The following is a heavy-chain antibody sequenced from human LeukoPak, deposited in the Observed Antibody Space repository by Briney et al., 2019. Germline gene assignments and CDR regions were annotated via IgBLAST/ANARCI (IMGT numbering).Heavy chain of an antibody. CDR1: GGSFSGYY. V-gene: IGHV4-34*11. CDR2: IYYSGST. J-gene: IGHJ4*02. Sequence: SETLSLTCAVYGGSFSGYYWSWIRQPPGKGLEWIGYIYYSGSTNYNPSLKSRVTISVDTSKNQFSLKLSSVTAADTAVYYCATDSSGYKNWGQGTLVTVSS. D-gene: IGHD3-22*01. CDR3: ATDSSGYKN.